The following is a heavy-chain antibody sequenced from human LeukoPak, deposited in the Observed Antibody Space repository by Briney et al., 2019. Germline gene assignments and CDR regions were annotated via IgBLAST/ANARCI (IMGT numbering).Heavy chain of an antibody. CDR2: FGTRSTSI. V-gene: IGHV3-69-1*01. CDR3: AREVSEGFDF. D-gene: IGHD3-22*01. Sequence: PGGSLRLSCAASGFTFSDHYMDWIRQAPGKGLEWVSSFGTRSTSIYHAGSVKGRFAISRDNAKNSLYLQMNSLRAEDTALYYCAREVSEGFDFWGQGTLVTVSS. CDR1: GFTFSDHY. J-gene: IGHJ4*02.